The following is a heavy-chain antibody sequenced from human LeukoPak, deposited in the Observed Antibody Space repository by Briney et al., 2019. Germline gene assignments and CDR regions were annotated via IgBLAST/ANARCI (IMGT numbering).Heavy chain of an antibody. CDR1: GFTFSSYA. Sequence: GASLRLSCAASGFTFSSYAMSWVRQAPGEGLEWVSSISGSGGSTYYADSVKGRLTIYRDNSKNTLYLKMNSRRAEDTAVYYCAKDLPPHLMIVVVHDAFDIWGQGTMVTVSS. CDR3: AKDLPPHLMIVVVHDAFDI. D-gene: IGHD3-22*01. CDR2: ISGSGGST. V-gene: IGHV3-23*01. J-gene: IGHJ3*02.